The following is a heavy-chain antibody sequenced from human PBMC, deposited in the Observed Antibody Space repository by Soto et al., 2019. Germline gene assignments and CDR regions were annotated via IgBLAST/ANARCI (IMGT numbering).Heavy chain of an antibody. D-gene: IGHD3-10*01. CDR1: GFSFSTYD. J-gene: IGHJ4*02. Sequence: GGSLRLSCAASGFSFSTYDMNWVRQAPGKGLEWLSYISISGSIIYYGDCVKGRFTVSRNNAKNSLYLQMNSLRAEDTAVYYCASGRDSGGYAFWGQGTLVTVSS. CDR2: ISISGSII. CDR3: ASGRDSGGYAF. V-gene: IGHV3-48*01.